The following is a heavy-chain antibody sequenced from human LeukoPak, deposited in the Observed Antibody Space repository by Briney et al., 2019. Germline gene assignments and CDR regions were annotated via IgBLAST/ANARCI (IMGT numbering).Heavy chain of an antibody. CDR3: APSRLVVVVPAAIDY. Sequence: PGGSLRLSCAASGFTFSSYAMHWVRQAPGKGLEWVAVISYDGSNKYYADSVKGRFTISRDNSKNTLYLQMNSLRAEDTAVYYCAPSRLVVVVPAAIDYWGQGTLVTVSS. CDR1: GFTFSSYA. V-gene: IGHV3-30-3*01. D-gene: IGHD2-2*01. CDR2: ISYDGSNK. J-gene: IGHJ4*02.